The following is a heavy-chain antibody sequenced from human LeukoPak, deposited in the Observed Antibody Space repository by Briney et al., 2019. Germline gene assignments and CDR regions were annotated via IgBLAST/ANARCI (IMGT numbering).Heavy chain of an antibody. Sequence: SETLSLTCTVSGASISSYYWNWIRQPPGKELEWIGYIYHSGSTNYNPSLKSRVTMSVDTSKNQFSLRLSSVTAADTAVYYRARWFSGPHDYWGQGTLVTVSS. D-gene: IGHD6-25*01. J-gene: IGHJ4*02. CDR2: IYHSGST. CDR3: ARWFSGPHDY. CDR1: GASISSYY. V-gene: IGHV4-59*01.